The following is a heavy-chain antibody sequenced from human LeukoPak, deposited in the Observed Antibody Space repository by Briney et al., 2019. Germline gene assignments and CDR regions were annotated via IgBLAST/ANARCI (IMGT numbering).Heavy chain of an antibody. V-gene: IGHV4-39*07. J-gene: IGHJ4*02. D-gene: IGHD3-10*01. CDR2: IYYSGST. Sequence: SETLSLTCTVSGGSISSSSYYWGWIRQPPGKGLEWIGSIYYSGSTYYNPSLKSRVTISVDTSKNLFSLKLSSVTAAETAVYYCVRVWRGYYFDYWGQGTLVTVSS. CDR3: VRVWRGYYFDY. CDR1: GGSISSSSYY.